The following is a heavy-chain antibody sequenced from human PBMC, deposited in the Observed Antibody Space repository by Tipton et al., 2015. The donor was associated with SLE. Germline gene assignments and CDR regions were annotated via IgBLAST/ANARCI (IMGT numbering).Heavy chain of an antibody. J-gene: IGHJ3*02. V-gene: IGHV4-38-2*01. Sequence: TLSLTCAVSGYSISSGYYWGWIRQPPGKGLEWIGGIYHSGSTYYNPSLKSRVTMSVDTSKNQFSLKLSSVTAADTAVYYCARTVPRVLLWFREDDAFDIWGQGTMVTVSS. CDR3: ARTVPRVLLWFREDDAFDI. D-gene: IGHD3-10*01. CDR2: IYHSGST. CDR1: GYSISSGYY.